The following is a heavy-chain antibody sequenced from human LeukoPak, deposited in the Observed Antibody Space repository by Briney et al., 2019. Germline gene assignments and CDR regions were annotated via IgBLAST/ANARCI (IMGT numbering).Heavy chain of an antibody. Sequence: GGSLRLSCAASGFTFSSYGMHWVRQAPGKGLEWVAFIRYDGSNKYYADSVKGRFTISRDNSKNTLYLQVNSLRAEDTAVYYCAKSPRSPAGYFDYWGQGTLVTVSS. CDR3: AKSPRSPAGYFDY. CDR2: IRYDGSNK. J-gene: IGHJ4*02. V-gene: IGHV3-30*02. D-gene: IGHD6-13*01. CDR1: GFTFSSYG.